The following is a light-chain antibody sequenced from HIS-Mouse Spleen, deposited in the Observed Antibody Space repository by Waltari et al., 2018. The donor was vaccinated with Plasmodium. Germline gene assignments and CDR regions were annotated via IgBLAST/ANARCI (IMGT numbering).Light chain of an antibody. CDR2: GAS. CDR1: QSVSSN. Sequence: EIVMTQSPATLSVSPGERATLSCRASQSVSSNLAWYEQKPGQAPRLLISGASTRATGIPARFSGSGSGTEVTLTISSLQSEDFAVYYCQQYNNWSFTFGPGTKVDIK. J-gene: IGKJ3*01. V-gene: IGKV3-15*01. CDR3: QQYNNWSFT.